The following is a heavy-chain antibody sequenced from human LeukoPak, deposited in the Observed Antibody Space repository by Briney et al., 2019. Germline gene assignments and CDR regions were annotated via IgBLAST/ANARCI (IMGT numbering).Heavy chain of an antibody. CDR2: ISRGSTII. Sequence: GGSLRLSCAGSGFSFSNYSMNWVRQAPGKGLEWVSYISRGSTIIYYADSVKGRFTISRDNAKNSLYLQMNSLRAEDTAVYYCARAKRNGFDIWGQGTMVTVSS. V-gene: IGHV3-48*01. CDR3: ARAKRNGFDI. CDR1: GFSFSNYS. J-gene: IGHJ3*02.